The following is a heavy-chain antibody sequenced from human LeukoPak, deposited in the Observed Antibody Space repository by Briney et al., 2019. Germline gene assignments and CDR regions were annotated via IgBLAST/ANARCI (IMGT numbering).Heavy chain of an antibody. CDR3: ARTGTTFDY. CDR1: GFTFSSYA. Sequence: GGSLRLSCAASGFTFSSYAMSWVRQAPGKGLEWVSAISGSGGSTYYADSVKGRFTISRDNAKNSLYLQMNNLRVEDTAVYYCARTGTTFDYWGQGTLVTVSS. D-gene: IGHD1-1*01. J-gene: IGHJ4*02. V-gene: IGHV3-23*01. CDR2: ISGSGGST.